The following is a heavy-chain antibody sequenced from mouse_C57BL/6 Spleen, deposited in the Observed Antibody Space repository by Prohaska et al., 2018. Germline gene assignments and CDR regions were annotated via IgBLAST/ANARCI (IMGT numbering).Heavy chain of an antibody. V-gene: IGHV1-15*01. CDR1: GYTFTDYE. J-gene: IGHJ1*03. Sequence: QVQLQQSGAEPVRPGASVTLSCKASGYTFTDYEMHWVKQTPVHGLEWIGAIDTETGGTAYNQKFKGKAILTADKSTSTAYMELRSMTSEDSAVYYCTRWTVVAKDWYFDVWGTGTTVTVSS. CDR2: IDTETGGT. CDR3: TRWTVVAKDWYFDV. D-gene: IGHD1-1*01.